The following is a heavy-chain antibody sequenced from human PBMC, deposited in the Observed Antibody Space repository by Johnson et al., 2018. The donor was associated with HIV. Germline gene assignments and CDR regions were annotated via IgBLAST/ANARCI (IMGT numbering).Heavy chain of an antibody. Sequence: VLLVESGGGLVQPGRSLRLSCAASGFTFSSYAMSWVRQAPGKGLEWVSAISGSGGSTYYAESVKGRFTISRDNSKNTLSLQMNSLRAEDTAVYYCAKDLHGYQLRDDAFDIWGKGTMVTVFS. CDR3: AKDLHGYQLRDDAFDI. V-gene: IGHV3-23*04. D-gene: IGHD2-2*01. J-gene: IGHJ3*02. CDR2: ISGSGGST. CDR1: GFTFSSYA.